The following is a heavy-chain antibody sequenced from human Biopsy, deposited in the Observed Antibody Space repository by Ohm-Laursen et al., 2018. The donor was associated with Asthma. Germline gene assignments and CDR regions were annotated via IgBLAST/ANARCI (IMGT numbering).Heavy chain of an antibody. D-gene: IGHD2-15*01. J-gene: IGHJ4*02. CDR2: ISYDGNHK. V-gene: IGHV3-33*05. CDR3: ARDVDLRSVY. CDR1: GFMFRSFG. Sequence: SLRLSCAASGFMFRSFGMHWVRQAPGKGLEWVAVISYDGNHKFYEDSVKGRFTISRDDSKNTLYLQMNSLRAEDTAVYYCARDVDLRSVYWGQGTLVTVSS.